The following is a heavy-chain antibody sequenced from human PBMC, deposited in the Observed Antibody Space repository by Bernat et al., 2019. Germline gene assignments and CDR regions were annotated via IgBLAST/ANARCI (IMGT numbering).Heavy chain of an antibody. D-gene: IGHD4-17*01. CDR3: ARDREGYGDPDAFDI. CDR1: GYTFTGYY. Sequence: QVQLVQSGAEVKKPGASVKVSCKASGYTFTGYYMHWVRQAPGQGLEWMGRINPNSGGTNYAQKLQGRVTMTRDTSISKAYMERSRLRSDDTAVYYCARDREGYGDPDAFDIWGQGTMVTVSS. V-gene: IGHV1-2*06. J-gene: IGHJ3*02. CDR2: INPNSGGT.